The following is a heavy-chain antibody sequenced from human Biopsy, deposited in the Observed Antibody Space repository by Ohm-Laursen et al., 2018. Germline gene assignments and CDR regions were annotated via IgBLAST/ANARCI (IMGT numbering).Heavy chain of an antibody. CDR2: INPSGSDA. V-gene: IGHV1-46*01. D-gene: IGHD3-3*01. CDR1: GYTFTNYY. Sequence: ASVKVSCKASGYTFTNYYMHWVRQAPGQGLEWMGIINPSGSDATYAQKFQGRVTMTRDTSTSTAYMELRSLRSDDTAVYYCARDRPSVSTYGVDWGQGTLVTVSS. CDR3: ARDRPSVSTYGVD. J-gene: IGHJ4*02.